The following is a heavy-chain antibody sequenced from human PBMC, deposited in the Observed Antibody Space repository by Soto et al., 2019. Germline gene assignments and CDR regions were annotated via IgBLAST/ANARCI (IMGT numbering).Heavy chain of an antibody. CDR2: IYPGDSDT. D-gene: IGHD3-3*01. CDR1: GYSFTSYW. Sequence: PGESLKISCKGSGYSFTSYWIGWVRQMPGKGLEWMGIIYPGDSDTRYSPSFQGQVTISADKSISTAYLQCSSLKASDTAMYYCASSYYDFWSGYSHYYYYGIDVWGQGTTVTVSS. CDR3: ASSYYDFWSGYSHYYYYGIDV. J-gene: IGHJ6*02. V-gene: IGHV5-51*01.